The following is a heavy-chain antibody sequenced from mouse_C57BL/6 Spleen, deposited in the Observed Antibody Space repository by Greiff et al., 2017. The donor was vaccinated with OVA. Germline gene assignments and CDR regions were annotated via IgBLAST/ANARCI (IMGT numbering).Heavy chain of an antibody. V-gene: IGHV2-5*01. CDR3: AKEDDGARYFDY. Sequence: QVQLQQSGPGLVQPSQSLSITCTVSGFSLTGYGVHWVRQSPGQGLEWLGVIWRGGSTDYNAAFMSRLSITKDNSKSQVFFKMNSLQADDTAIDSCAKEDDGARYFDYWGQGTTLTVSS. CDR2: IWRGGST. D-gene: IGHD2-3*01. J-gene: IGHJ2*01. CDR1: GFSLTGYG.